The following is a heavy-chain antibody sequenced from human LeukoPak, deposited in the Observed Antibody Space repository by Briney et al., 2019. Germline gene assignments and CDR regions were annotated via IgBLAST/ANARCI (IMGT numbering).Heavy chain of an antibody. V-gene: IGHV3-21*01. J-gene: IGHJ4*02. CDR3: ARDFDGDYVGVDY. CDR2: ISSSSSYI. D-gene: IGHD4-17*01. Sequence: GGSLRLSCAASGFTFSSYIMNWVRQAPGKGLEWVSSISSSSSYIYYADSVKGRFTISRDNAKNSLYLQMNSLRAEDTAVYYCARDFDGDYVGVDYWGQGTLVTVSS. CDR1: GFTFSSYI.